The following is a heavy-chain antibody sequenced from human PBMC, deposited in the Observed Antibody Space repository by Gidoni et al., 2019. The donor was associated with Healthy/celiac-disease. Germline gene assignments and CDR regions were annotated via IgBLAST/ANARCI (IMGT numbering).Heavy chain of an antibody. Sequence: QVPLVESGGGVVQPGRSLRLSCAASGFTFSSYAMHWVRQAPGKGLEWVAVISYDGSNKYYADSVKGRFTISRDNSKNTLYLQMNSLRAEDTAVYYCARDPLRHNWNDVTGGGWFDPWGQGTLVTVSS. CDR3: ARDPLRHNWNDVTGGGWFDP. J-gene: IGHJ5*02. V-gene: IGHV3-30-3*01. CDR2: ISYDGSNK. CDR1: GFTFSSYA. D-gene: IGHD1-20*01.